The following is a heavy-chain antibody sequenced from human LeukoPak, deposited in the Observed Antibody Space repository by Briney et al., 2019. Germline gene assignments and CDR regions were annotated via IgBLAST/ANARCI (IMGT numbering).Heavy chain of an antibody. V-gene: IGHV4-30-2*01. CDR3: ARDRRYCSSTSCYFSLYYYGMDV. CDR1: GGSISSGGYY. Sequence: SETLSLTCTVSGGSISSGGYYWSWIRQPPGKGLEWIRYIYHRGSTYYNPSLKSRVTISVDTSKNQFSLKLSSVTAADTAVYYCARDRRYCSSTSCYFSLYYYGMDVWGQGTTVTVSS. D-gene: IGHD2-2*01. J-gene: IGHJ6*02. CDR2: IYHRGST.